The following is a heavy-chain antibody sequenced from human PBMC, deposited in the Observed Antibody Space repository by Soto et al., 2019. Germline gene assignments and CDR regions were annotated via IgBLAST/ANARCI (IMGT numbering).Heavy chain of an antibody. CDR1: GYTFTAYG. CDR3: ARELNTGSSASFSFDY. D-gene: IGHD2-2*01. J-gene: IGHJ4*02. Sequence: QVQMVQSGPEVKMPGASVKVSCKTSGYTFTAYGLAWLRQAPGQRTEWMRWVGTANDNTNYAEKFQGRVTMTTDTYSATTCMELRSLSSDDTAVYFCARELNTGSSASFSFDYWGQGTLVTVSS. V-gene: IGHV1-18*01. CDR2: VGTANDNT.